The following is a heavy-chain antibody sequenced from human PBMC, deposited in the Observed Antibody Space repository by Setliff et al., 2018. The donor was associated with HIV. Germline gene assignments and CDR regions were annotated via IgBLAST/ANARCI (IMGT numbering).Heavy chain of an antibody. CDR2: INPSGGSA. J-gene: IGHJ3*02. V-gene: IGHV1-46*01. CDR3: ARDYFDSSAYHYGFGAFDI. D-gene: IGHD3-22*01. CDR1: VYTFTSYY. Sequence: ASVKVSCKASVYTFTSYYLHWVRQAPGQGLEWMGMINPSGGSASYAQKFQGRVTMSRDTSTSTVYMELSSLRSEDTAVYYCARDYFDSSAYHYGFGAFDIWGQGTMVTVSS.